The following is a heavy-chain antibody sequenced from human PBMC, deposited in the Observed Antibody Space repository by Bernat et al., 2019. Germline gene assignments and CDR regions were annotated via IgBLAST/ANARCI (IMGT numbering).Heavy chain of an antibody. Sequence: QVQLVESGGGVVQPGRSLRLSCAASGFTFSSYAMHWLRQAPGKGLEGVAVISYDGSNQYYAESVKGRFTISRDNSKNTLYLQMDSLRAEDTAVYYCARDLLGYSSGWYAYWGQGTLVTVSS. V-gene: IGHV3-30-3*01. CDR3: ARDLLGYSSGWYAY. D-gene: IGHD6-19*01. CDR2: ISYDGSNQ. CDR1: GFTFSSYA. J-gene: IGHJ4*02.